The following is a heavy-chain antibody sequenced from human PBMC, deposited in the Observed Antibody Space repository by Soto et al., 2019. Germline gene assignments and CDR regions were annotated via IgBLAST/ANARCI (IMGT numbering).Heavy chain of an antibody. Sequence: SETLSLTCTVSGVSISSGDYYWSWIRQTPGKGLEWIGYIYHSENTNHNPSLKSRVTISVDKSKNQFSLKMTSVTAADTGVYYCARGNPVLVPAPAFYGMDVWGQGTTVTVSS. CDR2: IYHSENT. J-gene: IGHJ6*02. CDR3: ARGNPVLVPAPAFYGMDV. D-gene: IGHD2-2*01. CDR1: GVSISSGDYY. V-gene: IGHV4-30-4*01.